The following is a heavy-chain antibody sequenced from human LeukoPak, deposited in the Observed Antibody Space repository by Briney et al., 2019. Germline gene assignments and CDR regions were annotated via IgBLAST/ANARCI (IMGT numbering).Heavy chain of an antibody. CDR3: ARLLTGDLFDY. V-gene: IGHV4-59*08. CDR2: IYYSGST. D-gene: IGHD7-27*01. Sequence: SETLSLTCTVSGGSISSYYWSWIRQPPGKGLEWIGYIYYSGSTNYNPSLKSRVTISVDTSKNQFPLKLSSVTAADTAEYYCARLLTGDLFDYWGQGTLVTVSS. CDR1: GGSISSYY. J-gene: IGHJ4*02.